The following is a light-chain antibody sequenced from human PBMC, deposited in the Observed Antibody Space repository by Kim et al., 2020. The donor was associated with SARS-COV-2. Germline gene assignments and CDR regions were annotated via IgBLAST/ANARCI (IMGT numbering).Light chain of an antibody. CDR3: QQYDELPLT. Sequence: SASVGDRVTIPCQASQDIRNLNWYPQTPGTAPELLIHGASNLETGVPSRFSGSGSVTNFHLTISGLQPEDFATYHCQQYDELPLTFGQGTKVDIK. CDR1: QDIRN. J-gene: IGKJ1*01. V-gene: IGKV1-33*01. CDR2: GAS.